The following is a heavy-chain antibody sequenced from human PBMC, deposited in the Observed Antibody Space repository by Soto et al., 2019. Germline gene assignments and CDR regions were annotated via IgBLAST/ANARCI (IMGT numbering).Heavy chain of an antibody. CDR1: GYSFTSYW. D-gene: IGHD3-9*01. V-gene: IGHV5-10-1*01. Sequence: PGESLKISCKGSGYSFTSYWISWVRQMPGKGLEWMGRIDPSDSYTNYSPSFQGHVTISADKSISTAYLQWSSLKASDTAMYYCARTYYDILASWENNWFDPWGQGTLVTVSS. CDR2: IDPSDSYT. J-gene: IGHJ5*02. CDR3: ARTYYDILASWENNWFDP.